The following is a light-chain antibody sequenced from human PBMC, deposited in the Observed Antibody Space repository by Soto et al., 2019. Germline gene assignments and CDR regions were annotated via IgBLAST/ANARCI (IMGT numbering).Light chain of an antibody. J-gene: IGKJ2*01. V-gene: IGKV1-39*01. CDR3: QQSYSTPYT. CDR2: AAS. CDR1: QIISSY. Sequence: DIQMTQSPSSLSASVGDRVTITCRTSQIISSYLNWYQQKPGKAPNLLIYAASSLQSGVPSRFSGSGSGTDFTLTISSLQPEDFATYYCQQSYSTPYTFGQGTKLEI.